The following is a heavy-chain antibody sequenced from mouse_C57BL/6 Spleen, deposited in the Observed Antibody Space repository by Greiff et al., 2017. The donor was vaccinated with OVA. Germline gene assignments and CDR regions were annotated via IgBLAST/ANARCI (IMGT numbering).Heavy chain of an antibody. J-gene: IGHJ4*01. V-gene: IGHV1-4*01. Sequence: VKLQQSGAELARPGASVKMSCKASGYTFTSYTMHWVKQRPGQGLEWIGYINPSSGYTKYNQKFKDKATLTADKSSSTAYMQLSSLTSEDSAVYYCAREESLARDYWGQGTSVTVAS. CDR1: GYTFTSYT. D-gene: IGHD6-2*01. CDR3: AREESLARDY. CDR2: INPSSGYT.